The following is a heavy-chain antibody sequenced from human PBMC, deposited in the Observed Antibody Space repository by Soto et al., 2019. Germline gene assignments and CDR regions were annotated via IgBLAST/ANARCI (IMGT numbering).Heavy chain of an antibody. D-gene: IGHD1-26*01. CDR3: ARVAIVGATLSHFDY. V-gene: IGHV4-4*02. Sequence: QVQLQESGPGLVKPSGTLSLTCAVSGGSISSSNWWSWVRQPPGKGLEWIGEIYHRGSTNYNPSRKSRVTISVDKSKNQFSLKLSSVTAADTAVYYCARVAIVGATLSHFDYWGQGTLVTVSS. J-gene: IGHJ4*02. CDR1: GGSISSSNW. CDR2: IYHRGST.